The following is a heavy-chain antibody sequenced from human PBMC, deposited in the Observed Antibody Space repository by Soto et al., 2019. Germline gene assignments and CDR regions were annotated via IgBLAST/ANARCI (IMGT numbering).Heavy chain of an antibody. D-gene: IGHD3-22*01. CDR2: INPSGGST. J-gene: IGHJ3*01. CDR3: AGWFYDSSGPDAFDF. V-gene: IGHV1-46*01. CDR1: GYTFTSYY. Sequence: ASVKVSCKASGYTFTSYYMHWVRQAPGQGLEWMGIINPSGGSTSYAQKFQGRVTMTRDTSTSTVYMELSSLRSEDTAVYYCAGWFYDSSGPDAFDFWGQGTMVTVSS.